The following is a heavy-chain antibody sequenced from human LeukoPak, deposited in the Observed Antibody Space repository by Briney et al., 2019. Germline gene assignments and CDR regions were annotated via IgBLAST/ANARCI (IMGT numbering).Heavy chain of an antibody. CDR2: ISGSGGST. CDR3: ARGGVFSSGWPHYYFDY. CDR1: GFTFSSYA. J-gene: IGHJ4*02. Sequence: PGGSLRLSCAASGFTFSSYAMSWVRQAPGKGLEWVSAISGSGGSTYYADSVKGRFTISRDNSKNTLYLQMNSLRAEDTAVYYCARGGVFSSGWPHYYFDYWGQGTLVTVSS. V-gene: IGHV3-23*01. D-gene: IGHD6-19*01.